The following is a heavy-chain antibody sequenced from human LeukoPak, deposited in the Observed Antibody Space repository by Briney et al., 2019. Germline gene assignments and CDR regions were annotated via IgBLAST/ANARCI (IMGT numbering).Heavy chain of an antibody. D-gene: IGHD1-26*01. J-gene: IGHJ5*02. CDR2: INHSGST. CDR1: GGSISSSSYY. CDR3: ARGHRPYFGGSGRYYWFDP. V-gene: IGHV4-39*07. Sequence: SETLSLTCTVSGGSISSSSYYWGWIRQPPGKGLEWIGEINHSGSTNYNPSLKSRVTISVDTSKNQFSLKLSSVTAADTAVYYCARGHRPYFGGSGRYYWFDPWGQGTLVTVSS.